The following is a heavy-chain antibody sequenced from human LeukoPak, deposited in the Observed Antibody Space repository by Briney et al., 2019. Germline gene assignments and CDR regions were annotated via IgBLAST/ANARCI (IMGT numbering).Heavy chain of an antibody. CDR3: ARASPGITMIVVVKMQDNWFDP. Sequence: ASVKVSCKASGYTFTSYGISWVRQAPGQGLEWMGWISAYNGNTNYAQKLQGRVTMTTDTSTSTAYMELRSLRSDDTAVYYCARASPGITMIVVVKMQDNWFDPWGQGTLVTVPS. CDR2: ISAYNGNT. D-gene: IGHD3-22*01. J-gene: IGHJ5*02. V-gene: IGHV1-18*01. CDR1: GYTFTSYG.